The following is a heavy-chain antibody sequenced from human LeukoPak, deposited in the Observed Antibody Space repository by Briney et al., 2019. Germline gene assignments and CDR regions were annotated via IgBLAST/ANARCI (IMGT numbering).Heavy chain of an antibody. CDR1: GYSISSGYY. CDR2: VYHSGST. D-gene: IGHD3-22*01. Sequence: TSETLSLTCTVSGYSISSGYYWGWIRQPPGKGLEWIGTVYHSGSTNYNPSLKSRVTISVDTSKNQFSLKLSSVTAADTAVYYCARSEDYYDSSGHAFDYWGQGTLVTVSS. V-gene: IGHV4-38-2*02. CDR3: ARSEDYYDSSGHAFDY. J-gene: IGHJ4*02.